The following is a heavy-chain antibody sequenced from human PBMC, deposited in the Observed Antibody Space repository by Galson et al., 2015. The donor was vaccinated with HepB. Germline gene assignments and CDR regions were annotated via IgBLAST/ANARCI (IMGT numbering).Heavy chain of an antibody. CDR2: IDPSDSYT. CDR1: GYSFTSYW. V-gene: IGHV5-10-1*01. Sequence: QSGAEVKKPGESLRISCKGSGYSFTSYWISWVRQMPGKGLEWMGRIDPSDSYTNYSPSFQGHVTISADTSISTAYLQWSSLKASDTAMYYCARHSLRSKGFGEFHPNDYWGQGTLVTVSS. D-gene: IGHD3-10*01. J-gene: IGHJ4*02. CDR3: ARHSLRSKGFGEFHPNDY.